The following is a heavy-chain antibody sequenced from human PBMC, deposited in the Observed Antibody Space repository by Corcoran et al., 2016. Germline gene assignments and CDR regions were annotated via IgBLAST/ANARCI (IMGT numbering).Heavy chain of an antibody. CDR1: GFTFSSYG. J-gene: IGHJ4*02. CDR3: AKDHERFLEWLLYYFDY. Sequence: QVQLVESGGGVVQPGRSPRLSCAASGFTFSSYGMHWVRQAPGKGLEWVAVISYDGSNKYYADSVKGRFTISRDNSKNTLYLQMNSLRAEDTAVYYCAKDHERFLEWLLYYFDYWGQGTLVTVSS. CDR2: ISYDGSNK. D-gene: IGHD3-3*01. V-gene: IGHV3-30*18.